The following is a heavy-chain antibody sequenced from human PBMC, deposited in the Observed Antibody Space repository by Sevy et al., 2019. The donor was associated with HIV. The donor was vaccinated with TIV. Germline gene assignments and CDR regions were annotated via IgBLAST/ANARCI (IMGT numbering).Heavy chain of an antibody. CDR1: GFTFSNYW. CDR3: AREKITGSKPDYFDS. J-gene: IGHJ4*02. CDR2: INQDGSEK. V-gene: IGHV3-7*01. Sequence: GGSLRLSCAASGFTFSNYWMSWVRQAPGKGLECVANINQDGSEKYYLDSVNGRFIVSRDNAKNSLYLQMNSLRAEYSAVYYCAREKITGSKPDYFDSLGQGTLLTVSS. D-gene: IGHD1-7*01.